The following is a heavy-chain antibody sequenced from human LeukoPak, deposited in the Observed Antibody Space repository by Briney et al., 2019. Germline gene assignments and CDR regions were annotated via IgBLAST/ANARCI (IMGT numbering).Heavy chain of an antibody. CDR2: IYYSGST. CDR1: GGSISSYY. CDR3: ARVGYGSGSYYPTTFDY. V-gene: IGHV4-59*01. J-gene: IGHJ4*02. Sequence: PSETLSLTCTVSGGSISSYYWSWIRQPPGKGLEWIGYIYYSGSTNYNPSLKSRVTISVDTSKNQFSLKLSSVTAADTAVCYCARVGYGSGSYYPTTFDYWGQGTLVTVSS. D-gene: IGHD3-10*01.